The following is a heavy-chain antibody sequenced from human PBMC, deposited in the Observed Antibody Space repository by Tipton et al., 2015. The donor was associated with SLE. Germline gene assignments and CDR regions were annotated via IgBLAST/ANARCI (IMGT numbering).Heavy chain of an antibody. D-gene: IGHD3-9*01. CDR2: TYYSGST. J-gene: IGHJ2*01. CDR1: GGSISSYY. Sequence: TLSLTCTVSGGSISSYYWSWIRQPPGKGLEWIGYTYYSGSTNYNPSLKSRVTISVDTSKNQFSLKLSSVTAADTAVYYCARDSYMTGSYWYFDLWGRGTLVTVSS. CDR3: ARDSYMTGSYWYFDL. V-gene: IGHV4-59*12.